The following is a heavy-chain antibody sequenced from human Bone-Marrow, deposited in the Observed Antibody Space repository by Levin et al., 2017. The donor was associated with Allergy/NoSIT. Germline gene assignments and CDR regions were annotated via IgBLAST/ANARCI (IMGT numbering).Heavy chain of an antibody. CDR3: ATGGAWEARFAD. J-gene: IGHJ4*02. CDR2: IYAGGST. V-gene: IGHV3-53*01. D-gene: IGHD1-26*01. Sequence: GGSLRLSCSPSDFTVSGSDMTWVRQSPRRGLEWVSVIYAGGSTYYAASVKGRFTISRDTLKNTLSLQMSALRVEDTAVYYCATGGAWEARFADWGRGTLVTVSS. CDR1: DFTVSGSD.